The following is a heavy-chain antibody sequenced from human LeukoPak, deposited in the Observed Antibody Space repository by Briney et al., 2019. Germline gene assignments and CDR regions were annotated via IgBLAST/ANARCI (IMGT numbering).Heavy chain of an antibody. D-gene: IGHD3-22*01. Sequence: ASVTVSCKASGYTFTGYYMHWVRQAPGQGLEWMGWINPNSGGTNYAQKFQGRVTMTRDTSISTAYMELSSLRSEDTAVYYCARGAYDSSGTDDYWGQGTLVTVSS. CDR3: ARGAYDSSGTDDY. V-gene: IGHV1-2*02. J-gene: IGHJ4*02. CDR2: INPNSGGT. CDR1: GYTFTGYY.